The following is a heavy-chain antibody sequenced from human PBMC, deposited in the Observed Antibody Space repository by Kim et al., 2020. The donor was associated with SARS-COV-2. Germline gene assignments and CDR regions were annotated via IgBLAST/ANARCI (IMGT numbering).Heavy chain of an antibody. CDR1: GDSINSYDFF. CDR3: ARQPAGSFSGFDY. J-gene: IGHJ4*02. D-gene: IGHD6-13*01. CDR2: VYYGGDT. Sequence: SETLSLTCAVSGDSINSYDFFWVWVRQRPGGGLEWIVNVYYGGDTHYNPSLRVRASVSMDTSKNQFSLKVTSVTAADTAMYFCARQPAGSFSGFDYWGQGMVVTVSS. V-gene: IGHV4-39*01.